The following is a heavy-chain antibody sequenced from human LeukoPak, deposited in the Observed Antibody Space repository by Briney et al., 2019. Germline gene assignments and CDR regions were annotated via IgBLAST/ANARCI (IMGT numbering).Heavy chain of an antibody. J-gene: IGHJ6*02. CDR3: ARVHYSGSGSYYPYYHYGMDV. D-gene: IGHD3-10*01. CDR1: GFTFSSYG. CDR2: IWYDGNNK. V-gene: IGHV3-33*01. Sequence: HPGRSLRLSCAASGFTFSSYGMHWVRQAPGKGLEWVAVIWYDGNNKYYADSVKGRLTISRDNSKNTLYLQMNSLRAEDTAVHYCARVHYSGSGSYYPYYHYGMDVWGQGTTVTVSS.